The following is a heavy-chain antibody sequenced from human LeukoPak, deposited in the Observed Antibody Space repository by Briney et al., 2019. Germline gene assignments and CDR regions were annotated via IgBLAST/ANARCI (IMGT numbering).Heavy chain of an antibody. CDR1: GGSVSSYS. D-gene: IGHD3-3*01. CDR2: ISYSGST. CDR3: SRGRASYDFWSASDD. Sequence: SETLSLTCTVSGGSVSSYSWSWIRQPPGKGLELIGYISYSGSTNYNPSLKSRVTISVDTSKNQFPLRVTSVTAADTAVYYCSRGRASYDFWSASDDWGQGTLVIVSS. J-gene: IGHJ4*02. V-gene: IGHV4-59*02.